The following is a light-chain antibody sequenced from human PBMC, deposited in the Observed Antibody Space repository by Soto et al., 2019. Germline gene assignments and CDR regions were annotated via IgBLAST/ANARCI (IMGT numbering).Light chain of an antibody. CDR3: QQYNSYNT. J-gene: IGKJ2*01. CDR1: QSISSW. Sequence: DIQMTQSPSTLSASVGDRLTITCRASQSISSWLAWYQQKPGKAPKLLIYDAHSLESGVPSRFSGSGSGTEFTVTISSLQPDDFATYYCQQYNSYNTFGQGTKLEIK. V-gene: IGKV1-5*01. CDR2: DAH.